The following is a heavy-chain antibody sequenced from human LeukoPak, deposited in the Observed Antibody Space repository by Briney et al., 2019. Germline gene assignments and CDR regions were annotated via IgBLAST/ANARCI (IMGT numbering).Heavy chain of an antibody. V-gene: IGHV4-59*08. J-gene: IGHJ4*02. CDR1: GGSISSYY. CDR3: ARYSSIWYGVEN. Sequence: PSETLSLTCTVSGGSISSYYWSWIRQPPGKGLEWIGYIYYSGSTNYNPSLKSRVTISVDTSKNQFSLKLSSVTAADTAVYYCARYSSIWYGVENWGQGTLVTVSS. D-gene: IGHD6-13*01. CDR2: IYYSGST.